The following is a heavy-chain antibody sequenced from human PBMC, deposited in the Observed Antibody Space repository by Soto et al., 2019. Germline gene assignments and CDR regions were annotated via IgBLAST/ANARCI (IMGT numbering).Heavy chain of an antibody. CDR2: VTANGGST. V-gene: IGHV3-23*01. CDR3: ASLGVGDWANYYYYYGMDV. J-gene: IGHJ6*02. Sequence: GGSLRLSCAATGFTFSVYATTWVRQAPGKGLEWVSAVTANGGSTYSADSVKGRFTISRDNSKNTLFLQMNSLRAEDTAVYYCASLGVGDWANYYYYYGMDVWGQGTTVTAP. CDR1: GFTFSVYA. D-gene: IGHD2-21*02.